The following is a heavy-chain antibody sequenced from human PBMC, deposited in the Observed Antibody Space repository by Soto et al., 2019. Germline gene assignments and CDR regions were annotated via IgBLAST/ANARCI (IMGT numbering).Heavy chain of an antibody. Sequence: QVQLQESGPGLVKPSQTLSLTCTVSGGSISSGDYYWSWIRQPPGQGLEWIGYLYYSGSTYYNPSLKSRVTISVDTSKNQFSLKLSSVTAADTAVYYCARDNFNYYGMDVWGQGTTVTVSS. CDR2: LYYSGST. J-gene: IGHJ6*02. V-gene: IGHV4-30-4*01. CDR1: GGSISSGDYY. CDR3: ARDNFNYYGMDV.